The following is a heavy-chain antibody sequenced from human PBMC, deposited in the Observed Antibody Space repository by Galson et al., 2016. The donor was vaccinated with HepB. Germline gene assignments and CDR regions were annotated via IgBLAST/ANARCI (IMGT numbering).Heavy chain of an antibody. D-gene: IGHD2-2*01. J-gene: IGHJ4*02. Sequence: SLRLSCAASGFTFNSYAMTWVRQGPGKGLEWVSTIVIGGSTHYTESVKGRFTISRDNSKSTVYLQMISLRAEDTALYYCAKDAGSSVSYYYFDYWGQGTLVTVSS. CDR2: IVIGGST. V-gene: IGHV3-23*01. CDR1: GFTFNSYA. CDR3: AKDAGSSVSYYYFDY.